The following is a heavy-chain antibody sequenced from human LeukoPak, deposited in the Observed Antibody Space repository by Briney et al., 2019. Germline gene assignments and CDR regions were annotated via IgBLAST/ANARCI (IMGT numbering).Heavy chain of an antibody. CDR1: GYTFTGYY. CDR2: INPNSGGT. J-gene: IGHJ4*02. CDR3: ARAGGYCGRISCPYYFDY. D-gene: IGHD2-15*01. V-gene: IGHV1-2*02. Sequence: GASVKVSCNTFGYTFTGYYMHWVRQAPGQGLEWMGWINPNSGGTNYAQKFQGRVTMTRDTSISTAYMEVSRLRSNDTAVYYCARAGGYCGRISCPYYFDYWGQGSLVAVSS.